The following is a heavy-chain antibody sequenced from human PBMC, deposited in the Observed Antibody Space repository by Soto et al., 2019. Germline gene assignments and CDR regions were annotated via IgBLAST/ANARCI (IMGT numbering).Heavy chain of an antibody. J-gene: IGHJ3*02. V-gene: IGHV3-7*01. D-gene: IGHD3-9*01. CDR3: ARNDPDLLVTLLGDAFDI. Sequence: GGSLRLSCAASGFTFSSYWMSWVRQAPGKGLEWVANIKQDGSEKYYVDSVKGRFTISRDNAKNSLYLQMNSLRAEDTAVYYCARNDPDLLVTLLGDAFDIWGQGTMVTVSS. CDR2: IKQDGSEK. CDR1: GFTFSSYW.